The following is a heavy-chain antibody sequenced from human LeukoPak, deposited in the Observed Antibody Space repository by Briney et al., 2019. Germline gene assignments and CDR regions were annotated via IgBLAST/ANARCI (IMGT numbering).Heavy chain of an antibody. Sequence: GASVKVSCKASGGTFSIYAISWVRQAPGQGLEWMGRIIPIFGTANYAQKFQGRVTITADKSTSTAYMELSSLRSEDTAVYYCARGGRYCSSTSCPYSTFDPWGQGTLVTVSS. D-gene: IGHD2-2*01. V-gene: IGHV1-69*06. CDR1: GGTFSIYA. J-gene: IGHJ5*02. CDR3: ARGGRYCSSTSCPYSTFDP. CDR2: IIPIFGTA.